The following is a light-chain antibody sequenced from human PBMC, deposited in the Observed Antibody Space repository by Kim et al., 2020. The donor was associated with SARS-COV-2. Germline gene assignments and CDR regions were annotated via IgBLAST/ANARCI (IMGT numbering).Light chain of an antibody. J-gene: IGKJ4*01. CDR3: QQRNSWPPAVT. CDR2: DAS. CDR1: QNIATY. Sequence: PGASATLSCRASQNIATYLAWYQQRPGQAPRLLVYDASNRATGVPDRFSGSGSGTDFTLTISSLEPEDFSIYYCQQRNSWPPAVTFGGGTKVDIK. V-gene: IGKV3-11*01.